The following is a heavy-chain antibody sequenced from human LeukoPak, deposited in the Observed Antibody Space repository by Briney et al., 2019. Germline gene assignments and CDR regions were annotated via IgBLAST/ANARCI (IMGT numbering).Heavy chain of an antibody. CDR3: ARESGGSGSYLPLRY. CDR1: GYTFTGYY. V-gene: IGHV1-8*02. D-gene: IGHD3-10*01. J-gene: IGHJ4*02. Sequence: ASVKVSCKASGYTFTGYYMHWVRQATGQGLEWMGWMNPNSGNTGYAQKFQGRVTMTRNTSISTAYMELSSLRSEDTAVYYCARESGGSGSYLPLRYWGQGTLVTVSS. CDR2: MNPNSGNT.